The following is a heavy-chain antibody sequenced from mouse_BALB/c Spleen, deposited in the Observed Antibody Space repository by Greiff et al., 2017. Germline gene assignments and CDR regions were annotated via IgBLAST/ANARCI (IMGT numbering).Heavy chain of an antibody. CDR2: ISSGGSYT. J-gene: IGHJ3*01. CDR1: GFTFSSYA. D-gene: IGHD3-1*01. Sequence: DVMLVESGGGLVKPGGSLKLSCAASGFTFSSYAMSWVRQTPEKRLEWVATISSGGSYTYYPDSVKGRFTITRDNAKNTLYLQMSSLRSEDTAMYYCARQGLREWFAYWGQGTLVTVSA. CDR3: ARQGLREWFAY. V-gene: IGHV5-9-1*01.